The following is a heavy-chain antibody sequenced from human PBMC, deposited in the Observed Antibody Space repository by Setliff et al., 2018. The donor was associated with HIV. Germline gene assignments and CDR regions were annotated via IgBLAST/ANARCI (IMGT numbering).Heavy chain of an antibody. J-gene: IGHJ5*02. Sequence: PSETLSLTCAVYGGSFSGYYWSWIRQPPGKGLEWIGEINHSGSTNYNPSLKSRVTISVDTSKNQFSLKLSPVTAADAAVYYCASRVYYYDSSGYLREEGFDPWGQGTLVTVSS. D-gene: IGHD3-22*01. V-gene: IGHV4-34*01. CDR1: GGSFSGYY. CDR3: ASRVYYYDSSGYLREEGFDP. CDR2: INHSGST.